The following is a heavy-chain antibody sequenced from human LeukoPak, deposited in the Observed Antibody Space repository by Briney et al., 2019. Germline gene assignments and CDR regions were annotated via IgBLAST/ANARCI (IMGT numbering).Heavy chain of an antibody. V-gene: IGHV3-7*01. D-gene: IGHD3-16*01. J-gene: IGHJ4*02. CDR1: GFTFSSYW. CDR2: INQDGSEQ. CDR3: ARWTGGTGDY. Sequence: PGGSLRLSCAASGFTFSSYWMSWVRQAPGKGLEWVANINQDGSEQYYVDSVKGRFTISKGNAKNSLYLQMNSLRAEDTAVYYCARWTGGTGDYWGQGTLVTVFS.